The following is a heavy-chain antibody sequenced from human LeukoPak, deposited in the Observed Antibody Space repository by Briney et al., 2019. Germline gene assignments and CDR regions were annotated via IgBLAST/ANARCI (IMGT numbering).Heavy chain of an antibody. CDR1: GYTFTSYY. CDR2: INPSGGST. CDR3: ARVMADCTNGVCFAFDI. Sequence: GASVKVSCKASGYTFTSYYMHWVRQAPGQGLEWMGIINPSGGSTSYAQKFQGRVTMTRDTSTSTVYMELSSLRSEDTAVYYCARVMADCTNGVCFAFDIWGQGTMVTVSS. J-gene: IGHJ3*02. D-gene: IGHD2-8*01. V-gene: IGHV1-46*01.